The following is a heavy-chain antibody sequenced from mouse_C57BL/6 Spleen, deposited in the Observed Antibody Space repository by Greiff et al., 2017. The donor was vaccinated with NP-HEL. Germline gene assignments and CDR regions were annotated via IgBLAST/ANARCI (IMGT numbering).Heavy chain of an antibody. V-gene: IGHV5-17*01. CDR3: ARPLTNWDWFAY. CDR2: ISSGSSTI. D-gene: IGHD4-1*01. Sequence: EVKLMESGGGLVKPGGSLKLSCAASGFTFSDYGMHWVRQAPEKGLEWVAYISSGSSTIYYADTVKGRFTISRDNAKNTLFLQMTSLRSEDTAMYYCARPLTNWDWFAYWGHGTLVTVSA. J-gene: IGHJ3*01. CDR1: GFTFSDYG.